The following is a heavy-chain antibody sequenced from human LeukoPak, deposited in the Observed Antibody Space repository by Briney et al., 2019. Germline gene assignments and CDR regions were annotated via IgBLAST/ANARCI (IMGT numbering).Heavy chain of an antibody. CDR2: IKSKTDGGTT. CDR3: TTGIYSGSPLSSDP. CDR1: GSTFSNAW. Sequence: SGGSLRLSCAASGSTFSNAWMSWVRQAPGKGLEWVGRIKSKTDGGTTDYAAPVKGRFTISRDDSKNTLYLQMNSLKTEDTAVYYCTTGIYSGSPLSSDPWGQGTLVTVSS. J-gene: IGHJ5*02. V-gene: IGHV3-15*01. D-gene: IGHD1-26*01.